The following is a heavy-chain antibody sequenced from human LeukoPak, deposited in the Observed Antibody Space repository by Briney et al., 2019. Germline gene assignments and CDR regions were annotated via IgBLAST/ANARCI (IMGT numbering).Heavy chain of an antibody. V-gene: IGHV3-23*01. D-gene: IGHD6-19*01. CDR3: AKGVIAVAPSPFDY. CDR2: ISGSGGST. Sequence: PGGSLRLSCAVSGLTFSNLKMNWVRQAPGKGLEWVSAISGSGGSTYYADSVKGRFTIYRDNSKTTLYLQMNSLRAEDTAVYYCAKGVIAVAPSPFDYSGQGTLVTVSS. CDR1: GLTFSNLK. J-gene: IGHJ4*02.